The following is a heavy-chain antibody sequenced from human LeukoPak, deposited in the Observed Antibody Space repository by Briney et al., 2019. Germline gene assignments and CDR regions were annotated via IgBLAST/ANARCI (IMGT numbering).Heavy chain of an antibody. CDR3: ARDTDYGDSYFDY. CDR2: ISSSSSYI. CDR1: GFIFSSYS. J-gene: IGHJ4*02. D-gene: IGHD4-17*01. Sequence: GGSLRLSCADSGFIFSSYSMNWVRQAPGKGLEWLSSISSSSSYIYYADSVKGRFTISRDNAKNSLYLQMNSLRAEDTAVYYCARDTDYGDSYFDYWGQGTLVTVSS. V-gene: IGHV3-21*01.